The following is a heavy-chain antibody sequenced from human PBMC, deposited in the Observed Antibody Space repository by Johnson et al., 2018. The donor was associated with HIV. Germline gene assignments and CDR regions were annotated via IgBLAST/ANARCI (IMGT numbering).Heavy chain of an antibody. CDR3: AKGRWEATTYDDAFDI. J-gene: IGHJ3*02. CDR2: IWYDGSNK. Sequence: VQLVESGGGVVQPGRSLRLSCAASGFTFSSYGMQWVRQAPGKGLEWVAVIWYDGSNKDYADSVKGRFTISRDNSKNTLYLQMNSLRAEDTAVYYCAKGRWEATTYDDAFDIWGQGTMVTVSS. V-gene: IGHV3-33*06. CDR1: GFTFSSYG. D-gene: IGHD1-26*01.